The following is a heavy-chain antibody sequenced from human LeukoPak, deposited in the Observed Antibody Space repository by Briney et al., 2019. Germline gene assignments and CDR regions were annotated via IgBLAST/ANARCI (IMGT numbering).Heavy chain of an antibody. CDR1: GFTFSSYG. CDR2: IWYDGSNK. J-gene: IGHJ4*02. V-gene: IGHV3-33*01. CDR3: AREHRGDSSGYEY. Sequence: PGRSLRLSCAASGFTFSSYGMHWVRQAPGKGLEWVAVIWYDGSNKYYADSVKGRFTISRDNSKNTLYLQMNSLRAEDTAVYYCAREHRGDSSGYEYWGQGTLVTVSS. D-gene: IGHD3-22*01.